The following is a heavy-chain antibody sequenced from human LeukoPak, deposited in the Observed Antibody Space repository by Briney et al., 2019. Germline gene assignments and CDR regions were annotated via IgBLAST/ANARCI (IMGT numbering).Heavy chain of an antibody. CDR3: TRESHSSSWPIDY. Sequence: GGSLRLSCAASGFTFSSYGMHWVRQAPGKGLVWVSRISGDGSNPGYADSVKGRFTISRDNAKNTLFLQMNSLRAEDTAVYYCTRESHSSSWPIDYWGQGTLVTVSS. D-gene: IGHD6-13*01. J-gene: IGHJ4*02. CDR2: ISGDGSNP. V-gene: IGHV3-74*01. CDR1: GFTFSSYG.